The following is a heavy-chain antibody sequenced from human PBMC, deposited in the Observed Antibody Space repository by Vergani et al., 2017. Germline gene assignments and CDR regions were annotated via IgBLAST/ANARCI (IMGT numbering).Heavy chain of an antibody. CDR2: IIPIFVTA. D-gene: IGHD3-22*01. CDR1: GGTFSSYA. V-gene: IGHV1-69*12. J-gene: IGHJ4*02. CDR3: ARQTTYYYDSSGEGTFDY. Sequence: QVQLVQSGAEVKKPGSSVKVSCKASGGTFSSYAISWVRQAPGQGLEWMGGIIPIFVTANYAQKFQGRVTITADESTRTAYMERSSLRSEDTAVYYCARQTTYYYDSSGEGTFDYWGQGTLVTVSS.